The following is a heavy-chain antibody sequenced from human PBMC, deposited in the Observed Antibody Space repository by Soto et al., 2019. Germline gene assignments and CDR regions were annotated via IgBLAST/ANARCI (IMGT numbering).Heavy chain of an antibody. V-gene: IGHV4-31*03. Sequence: QVQLQESGPGLVKPSQTLSLTCTVSGGSISSGGYYWSWIRQHPGKGLEWIGYIYYSGSTYYNPSLKSRVTISVDTSKNQFSLKVTSVTAADTAVYYCARLSNPWGNSVMDYWGQGTLVTVSS. J-gene: IGHJ4*02. D-gene: IGHD3-16*01. CDR3: ARLSNPWGNSVMDY. CDR1: GGSISSGGYY. CDR2: IYYSGST.